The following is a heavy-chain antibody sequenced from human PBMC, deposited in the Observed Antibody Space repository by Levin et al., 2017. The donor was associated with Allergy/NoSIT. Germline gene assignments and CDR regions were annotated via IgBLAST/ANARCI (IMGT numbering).Heavy chain of an antibody. CDR3: ARDSLQAVASDS. CDR1: GFTFSSYW. Sequence: RAGGSLRLSCAASGFTFSSYWMSWVRQAPGKGLEWVAKIRQDATDKFYVDSVKGRFTISRDNAKNSLYLQMNSLRAEDTAVYYCARDSLQAVASDSWGQGTLVTVSS. J-gene: IGHJ4*02. D-gene: IGHD6-19*01. V-gene: IGHV3-7*04. CDR2: IRQDATDK.